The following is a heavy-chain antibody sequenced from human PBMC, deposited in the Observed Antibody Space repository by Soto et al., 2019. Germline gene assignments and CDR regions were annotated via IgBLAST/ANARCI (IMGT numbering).Heavy chain of an antibody. V-gene: IGHV3-23*01. CDR2: ISGSGGST. CDR3: ANDPCGRYTLYYYGMDV. J-gene: IGHJ6*02. CDR1: GFTFSSYA. Sequence: GGSLRLSCAASGFTFSSYAMSWVRQAPGKGLEWVSAISGSGGSTYYADSVKGRFTISRDNSKNTLYLQMNSLRAEDTAVDYCANDPCGRYTLYYYGMDVWGQGTTVTVSS. D-gene: IGHD6-19*01.